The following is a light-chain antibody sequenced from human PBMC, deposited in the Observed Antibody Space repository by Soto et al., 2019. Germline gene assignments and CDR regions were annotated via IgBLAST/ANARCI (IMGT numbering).Light chain of an antibody. CDR1: QGISCA. CDR2: DAC. Sequence: AIQWTQSPSSLSASVGDRVTITCRASQGISCALAWYQQKPGKAPKLLIYDACSLETGVPPRYSGSGSATDFTLTLSRLQPEHFATYYCLQFNSYRITVGGGTKVQIK. J-gene: IGKJ4*01. V-gene: IGKV1-13*02. CDR3: LQFNSYRIT.